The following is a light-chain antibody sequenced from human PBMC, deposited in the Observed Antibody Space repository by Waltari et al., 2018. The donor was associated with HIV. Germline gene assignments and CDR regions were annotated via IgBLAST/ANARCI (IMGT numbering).Light chain of an antibody. CDR2: NHN. CDR1: SSNIGRNT. CDR3: AAWDDRLNGWV. V-gene: IGLV1-44*01. Sequence: QSVLTRPPSASGTTGQPVTISCSGRSSNIGRNTLNWVQNLPGTAPKPPIHNHNQRPSWVPDRFSGSKSGTSASLAISGLQSEDEADYPCAAWDDRLNGWVFGGGTKLTVL. J-gene: IGLJ3*02.